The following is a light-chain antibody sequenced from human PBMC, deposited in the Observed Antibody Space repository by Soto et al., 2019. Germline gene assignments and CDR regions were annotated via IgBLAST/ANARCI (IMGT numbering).Light chain of an antibody. J-gene: IGLJ1*01. Sequence: QSVLTQPASVSGSPGQSITISCSGTSSDIGTYDHVAWFQQFPGKTPKLVMYSVSDRPSGVSYRFSGSKSGNTASLTISGLQADDEADYYCAAWDHSLNGYVFGTGTKVTVL. CDR1: SSDIGTYDH. CDR3: AAWDHSLNGYV. V-gene: IGLV2-14*01. CDR2: SVS.